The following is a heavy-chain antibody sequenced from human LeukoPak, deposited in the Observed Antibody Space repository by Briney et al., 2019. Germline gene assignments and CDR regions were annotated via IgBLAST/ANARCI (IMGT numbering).Heavy chain of an antibody. Sequence: GGSLRLSCAASGFNLSNYNMNWVRQAPGKGLEWVSSITVTTTFIYYADSVKGRCTISRDNAKNSLYLQMNTLRVEDTAVYYCARDLPGELGRGVFDNLGQGTMVTVS. CDR1: GFNLSNYN. J-gene: IGHJ3*02. D-gene: IGHD1-1*01. V-gene: IGHV3-21*01. CDR3: ARDLPGELGRGVFDN. CDR2: ITVTTTFI.